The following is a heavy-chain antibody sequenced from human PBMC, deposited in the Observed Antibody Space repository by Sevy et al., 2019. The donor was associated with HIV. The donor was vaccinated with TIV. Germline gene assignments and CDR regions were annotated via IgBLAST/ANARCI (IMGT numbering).Heavy chain of an antibody. J-gene: IGHJ6*02. CDR3: AKDKDSRASYYYYYGMDV. CDR2: ISWDGGST. CDR1: GFTFDDYT. V-gene: IGHV3-43*01. Sequence: GSLRLSCAASGFTFDDYTMHWVRQAPGKGLEWVSLISWDGGSTYYADSVKGRFTISRDNSKNSLYLQMNSLRTEDTALYYCAKDKDSRASYYYYYGMDVWGQGTTVTVSS.